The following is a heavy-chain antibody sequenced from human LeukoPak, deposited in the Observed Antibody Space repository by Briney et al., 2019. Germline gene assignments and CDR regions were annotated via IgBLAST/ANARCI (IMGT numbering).Heavy chain of an antibody. CDR3: ARVRILTGYHDL. CDR1: GYTFTSYG. V-gene: IGHV1-18*01. Sequence: ASVKVSCKASGYTFTSYGISWLRQAPGQGLEWMGWISAYNGNTNYAQKLQGRVTMTTDTSTSTAYMELRNLRSDDTAVYYCARVRILTGYHDLWGQGTLVTVSS. J-gene: IGHJ4*02. CDR2: ISAYNGNT. D-gene: IGHD3-9*01.